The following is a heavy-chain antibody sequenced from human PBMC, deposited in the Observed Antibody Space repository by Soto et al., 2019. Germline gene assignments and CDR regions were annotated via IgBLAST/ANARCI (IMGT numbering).Heavy chain of an antibody. D-gene: IGHD3-10*01. CDR3: AKDWFGDLFWGGGGGGGYY. Sequence: EVQLLESGGGLVQPGGSLRLSCAASGFTFSSYAMSWVRQAPGKGLEWVSAISGSGGSTYYADSVKGRFTISRDNSKNKRHQQVTSRRAEDTAGYYCAKDWFGDLFWGGGGGGGYYWGQGTLVTVSS. CDR1: GFTFSSYA. J-gene: IGHJ4*02. V-gene: IGHV3-23*01. CDR2: ISGSGGST.